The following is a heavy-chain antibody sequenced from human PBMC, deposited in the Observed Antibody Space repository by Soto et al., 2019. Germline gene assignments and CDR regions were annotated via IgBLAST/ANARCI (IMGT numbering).Heavy chain of an antibody. CDR2: INHSGST. CDR3: ARGRKIDY. Sequence: SETLSLTCAVYGGSFSGYYWSWIRQPPGKGLEWIGEINHSGSTNYNPSLKSRVTISVDTSKNQFSLKLSSVTAADTAVYYCARGRKIDYWGQGTLVTVSS. CDR1: GGSFSGYY. J-gene: IGHJ4*02. V-gene: IGHV4-34*01.